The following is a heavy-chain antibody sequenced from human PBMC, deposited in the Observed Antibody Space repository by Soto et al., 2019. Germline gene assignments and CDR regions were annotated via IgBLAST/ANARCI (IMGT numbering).Heavy chain of an antibody. CDR2: INPNSGGT. Sequence: GASVKVSCKASGYTFTGHYMHWVRQAPGQGLEWMGWINPNSGGTNYAQKFQGRVTLTKATSISTTYMELSRLRSDDTAVYYCGRDSYYDILTGYSRNAFDIWGQGTMVTVSS. V-gene: IGHV1-2*02. CDR1: GYTFTGHY. J-gene: IGHJ3*02. CDR3: GRDSYYDILTGYSRNAFDI. D-gene: IGHD3-9*01.